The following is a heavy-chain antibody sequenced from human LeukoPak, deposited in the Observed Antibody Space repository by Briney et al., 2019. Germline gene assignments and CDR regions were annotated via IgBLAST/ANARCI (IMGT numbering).Heavy chain of an antibody. CDR3: ARVGVGRTTVTRFYFVY. Sequence: SETLSLTCTVSGGSISSGSYYWSWIRQPAGKGLEWIGRIYTSGSTNCNPSLKSRVTISVDTSKNQFSLKLSSVTAAGTAVYYCARVGVGRTTVTRFYFVYWGQGTLVTVSS. D-gene: IGHD4-17*01. CDR2: IYTSGST. CDR1: GGSISSGSYY. J-gene: IGHJ4*02. V-gene: IGHV4-61*02.